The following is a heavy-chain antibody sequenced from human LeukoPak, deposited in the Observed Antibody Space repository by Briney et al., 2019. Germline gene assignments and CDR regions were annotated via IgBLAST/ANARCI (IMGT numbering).Heavy chain of an antibody. D-gene: IGHD3-10*01. Sequence: PGGSLRLSCAASGFTFSSYDMSWVRQAPGKGLEWVSDISGSGGSTYYADSVKGRFTISRDNSKNTLYLQMNSLRAEDTAVYYCAHIQAYYSSGSYYSSGDWGQGTLVTVSS. CDR1: GFTFSSYD. V-gene: IGHV3-23*01. CDR3: AHIQAYYSSGSYYSSGD. CDR2: ISGSGGST. J-gene: IGHJ4*02.